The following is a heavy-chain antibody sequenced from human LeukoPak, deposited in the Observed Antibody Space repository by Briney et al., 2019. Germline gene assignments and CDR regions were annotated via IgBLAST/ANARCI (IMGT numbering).Heavy chain of an antibody. J-gene: IGHJ4*02. CDR3: TKCMTASGTCFFAS. CDR1: GFTFKNYD. V-gene: IGHV3-23*01. D-gene: IGHD2-21*02. CDR2: MSGSGDNT. Sequence: PGGSLRLSCAASGFTFKNYDMTWVRQAPGKGLEWVSGMSGSGDNTYYADWECVNDQFTISRDNPKNTLYLQMNSLGAEDTAIYYCTKCMTASGTCFFASWGQGTLVTVSS.